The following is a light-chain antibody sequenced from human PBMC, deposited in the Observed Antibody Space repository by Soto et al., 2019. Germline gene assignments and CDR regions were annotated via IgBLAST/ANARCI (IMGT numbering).Light chain of an antibody. Sequence: AIQLPQYTSYLSASVGDRVTITCRASQGIRTLLAWYQQKPGKAPKVLIYESSLLQSGVPSRFSGSGSGTGFTLTIRSLQSEDGAVYAGQQSHNWPITFGQGTRLEI. CDR2: ESS. V-gene: IGKV1D-13*01. J-gene: IGKJ5*01. CDR3: QQSHNWPIT. CDR1: QGIRTL.